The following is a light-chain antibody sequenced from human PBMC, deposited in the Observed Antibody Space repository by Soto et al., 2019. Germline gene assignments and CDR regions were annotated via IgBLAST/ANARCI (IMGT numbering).Light chain of an antibody. CDR3: GTWDSSLSAVV. Sequence: QSVLTQPPSVSAAPGQKVTISCSGSSSNIGNNYVSWYQRLPGTAPSLLIYXXXXRXXXXXXXXXXXKSGPSATLGITGLQTGDEADYYCGTWDSSLSAVVFGGGTKLTVL. V-gene: IGLV1-51*01. CDR1: SSNIGNNY. CDR2: XXX. J-gene: IGLJ2*01.